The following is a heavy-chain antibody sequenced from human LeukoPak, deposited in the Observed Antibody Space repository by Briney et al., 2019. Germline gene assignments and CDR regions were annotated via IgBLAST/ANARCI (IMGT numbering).Heavy chain of an antibody. V-gene: IGHV3-23*01. Sequence: GGSLRLSCAASGITFGNYAMTWVRQAPGKGLEWVPTISGNGDTTFYPDSVKGRFTLSRDNSKNTHYLQMNSLRLEDTALYYCAKGGHFSFFDVWGRDTLVTVSS. CDR1: GITFGNYA. CDR3: AKGGHFSFFDV. CDR2: ISGNGDTT. J-gene: IGHJ2*01.